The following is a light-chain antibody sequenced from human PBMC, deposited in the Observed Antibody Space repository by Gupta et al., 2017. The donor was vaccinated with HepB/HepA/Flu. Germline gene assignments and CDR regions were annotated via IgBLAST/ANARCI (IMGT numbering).Light chain of an antibody. CDR2: GAS. Sequence: AILMTQSPSSFSASTGDRVTITCRASLGIANYLAWYEHKPGKAPRLLISGASTLRSGVPSRFSGSGSGTEFTLTINSLQSEDFTPYYCQQYYAYPLPFGGGTKVEIK. V-gene: IGKV1-8*01. CDR1: LGIANY. CDR3: QQYYAYPLP. J-gene: IGKJ4*01.